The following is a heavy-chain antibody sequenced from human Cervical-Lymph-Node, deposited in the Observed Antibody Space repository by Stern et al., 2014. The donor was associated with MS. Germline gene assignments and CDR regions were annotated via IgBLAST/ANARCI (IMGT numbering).Heavy chain of an antibody. CDR1: GYTFTSYG. CDR2: ISAYNGNT. CDR3: ARGLLGSEIAFDI. V-gene: IGHV1-18*01. J-gene: IGHJ3*02. D-gene: IGHD2-15*01. Sequence: VQLVESGAEVKKPGASVKVSCKASGYTFTSYGISWVRQAPGQGLEWMGWISAYNGNTNYAQKLKGRVTMTTDTSTSTANRELRNLRSDDSAVDCWARGLLGSEIAFDIWGQGTMVTVSS.